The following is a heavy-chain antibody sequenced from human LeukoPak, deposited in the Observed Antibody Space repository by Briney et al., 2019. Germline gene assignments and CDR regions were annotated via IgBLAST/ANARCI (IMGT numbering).Heavy chain of an antibody. D-gene: IGHD1-26*01. CDR3: ARDVSGCFDY. CDR2: ITTYNGDT. CDR1: GYTFTKYG. J-gene: IGHJ4*02. Sequence: ASVKVSCKPSGYTFTKYGISWVRQAPGQGLEWMGWITTYNGDTDYAQKFQGRVTMTTDTSTSTAYMELRSLRSDDTAVYYCARDVSGCFDYWGQGTLVTVSS. V-gene: IGHV1-18*01.